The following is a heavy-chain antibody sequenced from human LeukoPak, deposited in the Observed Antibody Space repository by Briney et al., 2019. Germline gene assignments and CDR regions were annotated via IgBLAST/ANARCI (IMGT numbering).Heavy chain of an antibody. V-gene: IGHV3-23*01. J-gene: IGHJ4*02. CDR1: GFTFSSYA. Sequence: GGSLRLSCAASGFTFSSYAMTWVRRAPGKGLEWVPAISGGGDYIYYGDSVKGRFTSSRDNSESTLYLQMNNLRAEDTAVYYCAKNRGTGMAFYDHWGQGTQVTVSS. CDR3: AKNRGTGMAFYDH. D-gene: IGHD5-18*01. CDR2: ISGGGDYI.